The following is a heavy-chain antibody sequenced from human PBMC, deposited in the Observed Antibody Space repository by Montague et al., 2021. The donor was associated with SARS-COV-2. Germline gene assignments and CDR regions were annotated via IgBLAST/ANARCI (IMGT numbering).Heavy chain of an antibody. D-gene: IGHD3-10*01. V-gene: IGHV4-59*13. CDR1: GGSISSYF. Sequence: SETLSLTCTVSGGSISSYFWSWIRQSPGKGLEWIRYFYHSVGTKYNPSLKSRVTISGDTSKDQFSLKLSSVTTADTAVYHCARSGAVPMVWGQGTLVTVSS. J-gene: IGHJ4*02. CDR2: FYHSVGT. CDR3: ARSGAVPMV.